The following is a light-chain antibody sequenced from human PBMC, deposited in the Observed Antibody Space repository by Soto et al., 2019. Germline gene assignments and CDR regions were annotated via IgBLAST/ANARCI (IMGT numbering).Light chain of an antibody. J-gene: IGKJ2*01. V-gene: IGKV1-5*03. Sequence: DIPMTQSPSTLSASVGDRVTITCRASQSGSTWLAWYQQRPGKAPKLLIYETSSLVSGVPSRFSGSGYGTDFTLTISSLQPDDFATYYCQQYNSYFTFGQGTQVEIK. CDR3: QQYNSYFT. CDR2: ETS. CDR1: QSGSTW.